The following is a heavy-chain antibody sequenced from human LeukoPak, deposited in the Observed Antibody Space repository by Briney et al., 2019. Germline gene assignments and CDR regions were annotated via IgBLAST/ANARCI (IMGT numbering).Heavy chain of an antibody. J-gene: IGHJ4*02. V-gene: IGHV4-59*11. D-gene: IGHD2-2*01. CDR1: GGSISSHY. CDR3: ARGLGGGDCSSTSCPGDFDY. CDR2: IYYSGST. Sequence: PSETLSLTCTVSGGSISSHYWSWIRQPPGKGLEWIGYIYYSGSTNYNPSLKSRVTISVDTSKNQFSLKLSSVTAADTAVYYCARGLGGGDCSSTSCPGDFDYWGQGTLVIVFS.